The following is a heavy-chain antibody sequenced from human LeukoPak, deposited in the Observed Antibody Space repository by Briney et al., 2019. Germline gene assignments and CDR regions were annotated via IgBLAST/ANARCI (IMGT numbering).Heavy chain of an antibody. CDR1: GYTFTGYY. J-gene: IGHJ4*02. CDR3: ARSYCSGGSFDSLFDN. D-gene: IGHD2-15*01. CDR2: INPNSGGT. V-gene: IGHV1-2*02. Sequence: ASVKVSCKASGYTFTGYYMHWVRQAPGQGLEWMGWINPNSGGTNSAQKFQCRVTMTRDTSISTAYMELSRLKPDDTAVYYCARSYCSGGSFDSLFDNWGQGTLVTVSS.